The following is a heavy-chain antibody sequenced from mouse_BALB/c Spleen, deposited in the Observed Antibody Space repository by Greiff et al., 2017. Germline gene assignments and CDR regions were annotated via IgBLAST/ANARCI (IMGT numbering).Heavy chain of an antibody. CDR2: ISSGGST. Sequence: EVKVVESGGGLVKPGGSLKLSCAASGFTFSSYAMSWVRQTPEKRLEWVASISSGGSTYYPDSVKGRFTISRDNARNILYLQMSSLRSEDTAMYYCARGRSTMITTGAMDYWGQGTSVTVSS. D-gene: IGHD2-4*01. CDR1: GFTFSSYA. J-gene: IGHJ4*01. CDR3: ARGRSTMITTGAMDY. V-gene: IGHV5-6-5*01.